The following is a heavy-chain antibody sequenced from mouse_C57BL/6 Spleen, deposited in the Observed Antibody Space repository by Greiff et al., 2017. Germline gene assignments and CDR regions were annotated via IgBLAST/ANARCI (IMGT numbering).Heavy chain of an antibody. V-gene: IGHV1-82*01. J-gene: IGHJ4*01. CDR2: IYPGDGDT. D-gene: IGHD1-1*01. CDR1: GYAFSSSW. CDR3: ARRVTTDAMDY. Sequence: VQLQESGPELVKPGASVKISCKASGYAFSSSWMNWVKQRPGKGLEWIGRIYPGDGDTNYNGKFKGKDTLTADKSSSTAYMQLSSLTSEDSAVYFCARRVTTDAMDYWGQGTSVTVSS.